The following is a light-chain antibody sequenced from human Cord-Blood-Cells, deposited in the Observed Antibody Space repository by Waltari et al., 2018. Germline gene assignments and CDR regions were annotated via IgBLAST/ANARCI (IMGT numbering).Light chain of an antibody. J-gene: IGLJ1*01. CDR2: EVS. Sequence: SALTQPASVSGSRGQSVTISCTETSSDVGGYNYVSWYQQHPGKAPKLMIYEVSKRPSGVSNRFSGYKSGNTASLTISGLQAEDEAYYYCSSYASSSTLYVFGTGTKVTVL. V-gene: IGLV2-14*01. CDR1: SSDVGGYNY. CDR3: SSYASSSTLYV.